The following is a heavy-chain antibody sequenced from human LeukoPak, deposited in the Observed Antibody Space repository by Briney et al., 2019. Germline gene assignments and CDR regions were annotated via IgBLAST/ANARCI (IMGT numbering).Heavy chain of an antibody. Sequence: SETLSLTCTVSGGSISSCSYYWGWIRQPPGKGLVWNGSIYYSGSTYYNPSLKSRVTISVDTYKNQFSLKLSSVTAADTAVYYWARHLRYGIGWYYFNYWGKGTRVTFS. V-gene: IGHV4-39*01. CDR3: ARHLRYGIGWYYFNY. CDR2: IYYSGST. D-gene: IGHD6-19*01. J-gene: IGHJ4*02. CDR1: GGSISSCSYY.